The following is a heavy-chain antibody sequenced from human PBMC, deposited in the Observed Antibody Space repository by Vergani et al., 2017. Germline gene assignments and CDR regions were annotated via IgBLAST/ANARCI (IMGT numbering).Heavy chain of an antibody. J-gene: IGHJ4*02. D-gene: IGHD5-12*01. V-gene: IGHV3-11*06. CDR2: ISSSSSYT. CDR3: AIIGGYSGYDSGPRDY. CDR1: GFTFSDYY. Sequence: VQLVESGGGLVKPGGSLRLSCAASGFTFSDYYMSWIRQAPGKGLEWVSYISSSSSYTNYAESVKGRFTISRDNAKNSLYLQMNSLRAEDTAGYYCAIIGGYSGYDSGPRDYWGQGTLVTVSS.